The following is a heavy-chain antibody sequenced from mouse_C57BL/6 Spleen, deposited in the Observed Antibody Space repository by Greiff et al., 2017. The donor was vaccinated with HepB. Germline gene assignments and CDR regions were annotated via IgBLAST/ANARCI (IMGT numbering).Heavy chain of an antibody. CDR3: ARPSGRGWYFDV. Sequence: QVHVKQSGAELVRPGTSVKMSCKASGYTFTNYWIGWAKQRPGHGLEWIGDIYPGGGYTNYNEKFKGKATLTADKSSSTAYMQFSSLTSEDSAIYYCARPSGRGWYFDVWGTGTTVTVSS. CDR2: IYPGGGYT. J-gene: IGHJ1*03. D-gene: IGHD4-1*01. V-gene: IGHV1-63*01. CDR1: GYTFTNYW.